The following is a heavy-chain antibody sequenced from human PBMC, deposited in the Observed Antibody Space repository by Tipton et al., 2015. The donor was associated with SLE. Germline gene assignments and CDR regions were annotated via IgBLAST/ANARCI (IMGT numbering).Heavy chain of an antibody. Sequence: TLSLTCTVSGVSISSYYWSWIRQPPGKGLEWIGRIHTTGSTNYNSSLKSRVTISIDTSKNQFSLQLNSVTAADTAVYYCVRENWGLDYWGQGTVVTVSS. CDR3: VRENWGLDY. V-gene: IGHV4-4*07. CDR1: GVSISSYY. CDR2: IHTTGST. D-gene: IGHD7-27*01. J-gene: IGHJ4*02.